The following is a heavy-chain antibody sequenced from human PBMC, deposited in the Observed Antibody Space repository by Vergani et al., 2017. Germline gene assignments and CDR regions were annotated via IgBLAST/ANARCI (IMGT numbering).Heavy chain of an antibody. D-gene: IGHD3-10*01. Sequence: EKQLVQSGSDTKKPGESLKISCQAFGYIFSNFWIGWVRQRPGRGLEWMGIIYPGDSEVKSNLTFRGQVIFSVDTSVNTAYLQWRSLQASDTATYFCASGGHGSENGGALQLWGQGTNITVSS. V-gene: IGHV5-51*01. J-gene: IGHJ3*01. CDR3: ASGGHGSENGGALQL. CDR2: IYPGDSEV. CDR1: GYIFSNFW.